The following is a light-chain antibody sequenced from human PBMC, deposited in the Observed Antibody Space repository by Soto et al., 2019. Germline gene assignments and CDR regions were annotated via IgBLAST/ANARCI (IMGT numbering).Light chain of an antibody. J-gene: IGLJ2*01. Sequence: QSVLTQPASVSGSPGQSITISCTGTSSDVGGYNYVSWYQRHPGKAPKLMIYDVSNRPSGVSNRFSGSKSGNMASLTISGLQAEDEADYYCGSYTSSSTLVVFGGGTKLTVL. CDR1: SSDVGGYNY. CDR2: DVS. CDR3: GSYTSSSTLVV. V-gene: IGLV2-14*01.